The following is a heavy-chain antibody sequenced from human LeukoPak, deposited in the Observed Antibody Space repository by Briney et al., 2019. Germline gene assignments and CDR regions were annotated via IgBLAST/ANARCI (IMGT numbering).Heavy chain of an antibody. J-gene: IGHJ4*02. Sequence: GGSLRLSCAASGFTFSSYAMHWVRQAPGKGLEWVAVISYDGSNKYYADSVKGRFTISRDNSKNTLYLQMNSLRAEDTAVYYCAREPFWSGYYSNLHFDYWGRGTLVTVSS. CDR3: AREPFWSGYYSNLHFDY. V-gene: IGHV3-30-3*01. D-gene: IGHD3-3*01. CDR2: ISYDGSNK. CDR1: GFTFSSYA.